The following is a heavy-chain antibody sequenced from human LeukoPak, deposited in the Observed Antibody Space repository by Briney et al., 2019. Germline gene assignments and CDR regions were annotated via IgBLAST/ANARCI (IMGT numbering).Heavy chain of an antibody. CDR3: ARFSDWLFTYFDY. Sequence: GGSLRLPCAASGFTVSTKYMSWVRQAPGKGLEWVSLFYSGGSTYYADSVKGRFTISRDNSKSTLYLQMNNLRADDTAVYYCARFSDWLFTYFDYWGQGTLSPSPQ. CDR1: GFTVSTKY. J-gene: IGHJ4*02. CDR2: FYSGGST. D-gene: IGHD3-9*01. V-gene: IGHV3-66*01.